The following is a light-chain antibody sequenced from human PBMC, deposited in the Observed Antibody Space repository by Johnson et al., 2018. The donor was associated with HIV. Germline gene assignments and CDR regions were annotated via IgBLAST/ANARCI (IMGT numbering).Light chain of an antibody. V-gene: IGLV1-51*01. J-gene: IGLJ1*01. Sequence: QSVLTQPPSVSAAPGQKVTISCSGSSSNIGNNYVSWYQQLPGTAPKLLIYDNNKRPSGIPDRFSGSKSGTSATLGITGLQTVAEADYYCGTWDSSLSAVYVFGTGTKVTVL. CDR1: SSNIGNNY. CDR2: DNN. CDR3: GTWDSSLSAVYV.